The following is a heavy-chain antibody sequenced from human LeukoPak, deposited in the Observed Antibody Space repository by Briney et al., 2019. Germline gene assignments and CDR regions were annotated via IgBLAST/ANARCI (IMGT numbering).Heavy chain of an antibody. CDR2: IYYSGST. Sequence: TETLSLTCTVSGGSISSYYWSWIRQPPGKGLEWIGYIYYSGSTNYNPSLKSRVTISVDTSKNQFSLKLSSVTAADTAVYYCARGVGFDWFDPWGQGTLVTVSS. V-gene: IGHV4-59*01. CDR3: ARGVGFDWFDP. D-gene: IGHD6-25*01. J-gene: IGHJ5*02. CDR1: GGSISSYY.